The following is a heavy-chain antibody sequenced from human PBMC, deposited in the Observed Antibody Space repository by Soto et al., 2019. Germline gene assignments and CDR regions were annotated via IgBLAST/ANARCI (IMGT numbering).Heavy chain of an antibody. CDR1: GFTFSSYW. Sequence: GESLKISCAASGFTFSSYWMSWVRQAPGKGLEWVANINQDGSEKYSVDSVTGRFTISRDNAKNSLYLQMNSLRTEDTALYYCARDVRVAESDFDYWGQGTLVTVSS. D-gene: IGHD3-3*01. CDR3: ARDVRVAESDFDY. V-gene: IGHV3-7*01. J-gene: IGHJ4*02. CDR2: INQDGSEK.